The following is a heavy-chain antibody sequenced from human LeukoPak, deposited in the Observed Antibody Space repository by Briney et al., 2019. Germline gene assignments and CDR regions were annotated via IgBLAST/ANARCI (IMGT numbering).Heavy chain of an antibody. CDR3: ARQRGASGFDY. V-gene: IGHV4-39*01. CDR2: IYYSGST. CDR1: GGSISSSSYY. Sequence: PSETLSLTCTVSGGSISSSSYYWGWIRQPPGKGLEWIGSIYYSGSTYYNPSLKSRVTISVDTSKNQFSLQLSSVTAADTAVYYCARQRGASGFDYWGQGTLVTVSS. J-gene: IGHJ4*02. D-gene: IGHD1-26*01.